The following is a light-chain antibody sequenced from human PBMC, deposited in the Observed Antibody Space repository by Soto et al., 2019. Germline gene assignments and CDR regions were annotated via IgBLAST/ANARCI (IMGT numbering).Light chain of an antibody. J-gene: IGKJ1*01. CDR3: QQYNNWWT. CDR2: GAS. Sequence: EIMMTQSPATLSVSPGERATLSCRASQSVSSSLAWYQQKPGQAPRLLIYGASTRATSIPARFSGSGSGTEFTLTINSLQFEDFAVYYCQQYNNWWTFGHGTKVEIK. V-gene: IGKV3-15*01. CDR1: QSVSSS.